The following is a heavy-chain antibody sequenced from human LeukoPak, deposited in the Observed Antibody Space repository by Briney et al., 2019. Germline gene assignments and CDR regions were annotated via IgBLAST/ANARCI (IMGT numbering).Heavy chain of an antibody. CDR2: ITGSGAFT. J-gene: IGHJ4*02. CDR3: AKRSAESSGYFDY. D-gene: IGHD6-19*01. V-gene: IGHV3-23*01. CDR1: GFTFITYS. Sequence: GGSLRLSCAASGFTFITYSMTWVRQAPGRGLEWVSAITGSGAFTDYADSVKGRFTVSRDSPKNTLYLQMNSLRAEDTAVYYCAKRSAESSGYFDYWGQGTLVTLSS.